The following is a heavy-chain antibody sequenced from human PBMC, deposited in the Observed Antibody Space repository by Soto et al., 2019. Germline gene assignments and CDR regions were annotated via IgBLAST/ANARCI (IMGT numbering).Heavy chain of an antibody. D-gene: IGHD2-15*01. V-gene: IGHV3-48*01. CDR1: GFTFSSYS. Sequence: EVQLVESGGGLVQPGGSLRLSCAASGFTFSSYSMNWVRQAPGKGLEWVSYISSSSTIYYADSVKGRFTISRDNAKNSLYLQMNSLRAEETDVYYCARDPLGYCSGGSCPPLSNWFDPWGQGTLVTVSS. J-gene: IGHJ5*02. CDR3: ARDPLGYCSGGSCPPLSNWFDP. CDR2: ISSSSTI.